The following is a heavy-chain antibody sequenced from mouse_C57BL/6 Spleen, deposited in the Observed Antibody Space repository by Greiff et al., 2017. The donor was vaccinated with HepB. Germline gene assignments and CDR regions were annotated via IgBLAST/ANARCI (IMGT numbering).Heavy chain of an antibody. D-gene: IGHD2-4*01. V-gene: IGHV1-55*01. J-gene: IGHJ1*03. Sequence: VQLQQPGAELVKPGASVKMSCKASGYTFTSYWITWVKQRPGQGLEWIGDIYPGSGSTNYNEKFKSKATLTVDTSSSTAYMQLSSLTSEDSAVYYCARWGIYYDYGGYFDVWGTGTTVTVSS. CDR1: GYTFTSYW. CDR2: IYPGSGST. CDR3: ARWGIYYDYGGYFDV.